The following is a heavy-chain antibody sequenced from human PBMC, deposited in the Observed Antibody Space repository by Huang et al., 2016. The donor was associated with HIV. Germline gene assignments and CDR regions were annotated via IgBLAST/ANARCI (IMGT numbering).Heavy chain of an antibody. CDR3: AMSLRYQYDSRAYWGRYFDY. CDR1: GGSFSDQI. D-gene: IGHD3-16*01. Sequence: QVQLEQSGPAVRKPGSSVKVSCQASGGSFSDQIISWVRQAPGQRFEWMGGIIPLFLAPAYAQECKGRVTMTADESTATSYMELNSLTSEDTAVYYCAMSLRYQYDSRAYWGRYFDYWGQGTLVTVSS. V-gene: IGHV1-69*01. CDR2: IIPLFLAP. J-gene: IGHJ4*02.